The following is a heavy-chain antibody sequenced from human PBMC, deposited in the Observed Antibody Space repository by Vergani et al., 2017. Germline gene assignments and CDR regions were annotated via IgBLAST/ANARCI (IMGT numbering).Heavy chain of an antibody. D-gene: IGHD2-2*01. CDR3: ARDPDIVVVPAAPYYYYYYGMDV. V-gene: IGHV1-46*01. CDR2: INPSGGHT. J-gene: IGHJ6*02. Sequence: QVQVVQSGAEVKKSGASVKVSCKTSGYTFSNYYMHWVRQAPGQGLEWMGIINPSGGHTNYAQKFQGRVTMTRDTSTSTVYMELSSLRSEDTAVYYCARDPDIVVVPAAPYYYYYYGMDVWGQXP. CDR1: GYTFSNYY.